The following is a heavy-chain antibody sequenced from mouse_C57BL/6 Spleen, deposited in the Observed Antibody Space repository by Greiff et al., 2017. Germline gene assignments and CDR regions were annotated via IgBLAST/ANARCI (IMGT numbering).Heavy chain of an antibody. Sequence: EVKLMESGGGLVQSGRSLRLSCATSGFTFSDFYMEWVRQAPGKGLEWIAASRNKANDYTTEYSASVKGRFIVSRDTSQSILYLQMNALRAEDTAIYYCARSMDYWGRGTSVTVSS. CDR2: SRNKANDYTT. J-gene: IGHJ4*01. V-gene: IGHV7-1*01. CDR1: GFTFSDFY. CDR3: ARSMDY.